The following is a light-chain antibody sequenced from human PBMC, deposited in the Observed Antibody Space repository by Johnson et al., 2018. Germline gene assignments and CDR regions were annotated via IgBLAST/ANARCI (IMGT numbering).Light chain of an antibody. Sequence: QSVLTQPPSVSAAPGQKVTISCSGSSSNIGNNYVSWYQQLPGTAPKLLIYENNKRPSGIPDRFSGSKFGTSATLGITGLKTGDEADYYCGTWDSSMSAGNVFGTGTKVTVL. V-gene: IGLV1-51*02. CDR2: ENN. CDR3: GTWDSSMSAGNV. CDR1: SSNIGNNY. J-gene: IGLJ1*01.